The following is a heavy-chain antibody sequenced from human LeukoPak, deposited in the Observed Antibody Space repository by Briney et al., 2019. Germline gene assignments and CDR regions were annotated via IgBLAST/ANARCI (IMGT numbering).Heavy chain of an antibody. D-gene: IGHD3-16*01. Sequence: ASVKVSCKASGGTFSSYAISWVRQAPGQGLEWMGIINPSGGSTSCAQKFQGRVTMTRGTSTSTVYMELSSLRSEDTAVYYCARAMITFGDFDYWGQGTLVTVSS. V-gene: IGHV1-46*01. CDR1: GGTFSSYA. J-gene: IGHJ4*02. CDR3: ARAMITFGDFDY. CDR2: INPSGGST.